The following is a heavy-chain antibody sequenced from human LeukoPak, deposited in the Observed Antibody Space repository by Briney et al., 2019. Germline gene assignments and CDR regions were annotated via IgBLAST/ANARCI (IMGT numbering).Heavy chain of an antibody. D-gene: IGHD6-19*01. CDR1: GYTFTGYY. J-gene: IGHJ4*02. CDR3: ARGGPWLVPFDY. Sequence: ASVKVSCTASGYTFTGYYMHWVRQAPGKGLEWMGWINPNSGGTNYAQKFQGRVTMTRDTSISTAYMELSRLRSDDTAVYYCARGGPWLVPFDYWGQGTLVTVSS. V-gene: IGHV1-2*02. CDR2: INPNSGGT.